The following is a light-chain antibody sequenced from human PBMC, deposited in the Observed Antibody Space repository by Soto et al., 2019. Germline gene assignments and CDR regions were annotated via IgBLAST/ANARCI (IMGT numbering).Light chain of an antibody. V-gene: IGKV1-5*01. J-gene: IGKJ1*01. Sequence: MQRSESRWARVSPVGDGVTITCRASQSISDWLAWYQQKPGEAPKLLIYDASALPRGVPSRFSGSGSGTKFTPTIASLQPDHFATYYCQQYETFSGTFGPGTKVDIK. CDR1: QSISDW. CDR2: DAS. CDR3: QQYETFSGT.